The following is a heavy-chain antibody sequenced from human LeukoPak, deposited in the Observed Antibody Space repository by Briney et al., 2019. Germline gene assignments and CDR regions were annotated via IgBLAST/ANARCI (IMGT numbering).Heavy chain of an antibody. V-gene: IGHV3-23*01. CDR3: AKDSAFYYIDV. CDR1: GFTFSSYG. Sequence: GGSLRLSCAASGFTFSSYGMSWVRQAPGKGLEWVSAISGSGGSTYYADSVKGRFTISRDNSKNTLYLQMNSLKGDDTAVYYCAKDSAFYYIDVWGKGTTVIISS. CDR2: ISGSGGST. D-gene: IGHD3-10*01. J-gene: IGHJ6*03.